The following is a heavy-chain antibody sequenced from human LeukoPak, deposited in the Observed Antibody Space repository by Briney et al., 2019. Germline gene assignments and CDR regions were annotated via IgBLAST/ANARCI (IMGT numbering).Heavy chain of an antibody. CDR2: IYWDDGR. D-gene: IGHD3-22*01. J-gene: IGHJ4*02. V-gene: IGHV2-5*02. Sequence: ASGPTLVNPTQTLTLTCTFSGFSLNTRGVGVGWIRQPPGRALEWLALIYWDDGRRYSPSLKSRLTITKDTSKNQVVLTMTNMDPVDTATYFCAHRKNYYDSSVFDNWGQGTLVTVSS. CDR3: AHRKNYYDSSVFDN. CDR1: GFSLNTRGVG.